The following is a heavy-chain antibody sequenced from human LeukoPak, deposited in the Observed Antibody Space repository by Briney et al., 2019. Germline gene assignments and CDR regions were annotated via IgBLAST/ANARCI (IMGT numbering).Heavy chain of an antibody. V-gene: IGHV1-69*13. CDR2: IIPIFGTA. CDR3: ASSLRFGWTYYGMDV. D-gene: IGHD6-19*01. J-gene: IGHJ6*02. CDR1: GGTFSSYA. Sequence: ASVKVSCKASGGTFSSYAISWVRQAPGQGLEWMGGIIPIFGTANYAQKFQRRVTITADESTSTAYMELSSLRSEDTAVYYCASSLRFGWTYYGMDVWGQGTTVTVSS.